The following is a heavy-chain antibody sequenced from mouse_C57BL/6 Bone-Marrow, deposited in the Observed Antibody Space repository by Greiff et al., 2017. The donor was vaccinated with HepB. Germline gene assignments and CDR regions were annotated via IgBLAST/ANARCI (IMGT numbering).Heavy chain of an antibody. D-gene: IGHD1-1*01. J-gene: IGHJ1*03. Sequence: EVKLMESGGGLVQPKGSLKLSCAASGFSFNTYAMNWVRQAPGKGLEWVARIRSKSNNYATYYADSVKDRFTISRDDSESMLYLQMNNLKTEDTAMYYCVRREGYYGSIPYWYFYVWGTGTTVTVSS. CDR1: GFSFNTYA. CDR3: VRREGYYGSIPYWYFYV. CDR2: IRSKSNNYAT. V-gene: IGHV10-1*01.